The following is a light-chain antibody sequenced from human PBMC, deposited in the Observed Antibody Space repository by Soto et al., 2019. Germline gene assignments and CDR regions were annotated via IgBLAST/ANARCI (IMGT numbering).Light chain of an antibody. Sequence: IVMTQSPASLAVSLGERAAIKCKSSQSVLVSSMNENCLGWYQQKPGQPPKLLIYWASTRASGVPDRFSGCGSGTDFTLTITNLQAEDGALYYCQQCYSPPWTFGQGTKVEIK. CDR1: QSVLVSSMNENC. CDR3: QQCYSPPWT. V-gene: IGKV4-1*01. CDR2: WAS. J-gene: IGKJ1*01.